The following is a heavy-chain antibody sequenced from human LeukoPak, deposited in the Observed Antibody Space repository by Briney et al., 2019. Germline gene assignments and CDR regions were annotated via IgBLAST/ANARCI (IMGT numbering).Heavy chain of an antibody. CDR3: ARASNWNDAFDY. CDR1: GFTFSSYA. CDR2: ISSNGGST. J-gene: IGHJ4*02. D-gene: IGHD1-1*01. Sequence: QTGGSLRLSCAASGFTFSSYAMHWVRQAPGKGLEYVSAISSNGGSTYYANSVKGRFTISRDNSKNTLYLQMGSLRAEDMAVYYCARASNWNDAFDYWGQGTLVTVSS. V-gene: IGHV3-64*01.